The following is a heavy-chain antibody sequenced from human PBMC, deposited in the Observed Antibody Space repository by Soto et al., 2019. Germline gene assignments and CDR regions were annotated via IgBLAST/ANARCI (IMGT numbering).Heavy chain of an antibody. CDR3: AKDQFSSGWYYFDY. CDR2: ITGSGGST. V-gene: IGHV3-23*01. Sequence: GGSLRLSCAASGLTFSSYAMSWVRQAPGKGLEWVSAITGSGGSTHYADSVKGRFTISRDNSKNTLFLQMNSLRVEDTAVYYCAKDQFSSGWYYFDYWGHGTPVTVSS. CDR1: GLTFSSYA. J-gene: IGHJ4*01. D-gene: IGHD6-19*01.